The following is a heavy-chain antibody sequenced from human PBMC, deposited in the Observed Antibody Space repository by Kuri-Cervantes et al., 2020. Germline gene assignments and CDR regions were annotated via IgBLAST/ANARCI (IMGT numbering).Heavy chain of an antibody. J-gene: IGHJ4*02. CDR2: IKQDGSQN. D-gene: IGHD3-22*01. V-gene: IGHV3-7*01. Sequence: ETLSLTCAASGFIFKSHCMSWVRQAPGKGLEWVANIKQDGSQNFDGDSVEGRFAISRDNDRNALYLDMTGLRAEDTAVYYCTRQLFDSSGYRHSDRWGQGTLVTVSS. CDR3: TRQLFDSSGYRHSDR. CDR1: GFIFKSHC.